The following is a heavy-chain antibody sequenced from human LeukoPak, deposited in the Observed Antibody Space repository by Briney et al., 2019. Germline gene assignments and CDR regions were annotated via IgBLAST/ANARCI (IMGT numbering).Heavy chain of an antibody. Sequence: GGSLRLSCAASGFTFSSYWMSWVRQAPGKGLEWVANIKQDGSEKYYVDSVKGRFTISRDNAKNSLYLQMNSLRAEDTAVYYCAREGGSSLNNAFDIWGQGTMVTVSS. D-gene: IGHD1-26*01. CDR3: AREGGSSLNNAFDI. J-gene: IGHJ3*02. V-gene: IGHV3-7*01. CDR2: IKQDGSEK. CDR1: GFTFSSYW.